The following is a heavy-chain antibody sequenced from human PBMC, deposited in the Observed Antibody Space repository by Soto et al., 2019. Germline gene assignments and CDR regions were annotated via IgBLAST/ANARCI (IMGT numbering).Heavy chain of an antibody. CDR1: VGSFSDYY. J-gene: IGHJ6*02. D-gene: IGHD4-17*01. Sequence: QGQLQQWGAGLLKPSETLSLYCAVYVGSFSDYYWTWIRQPPGKGLEWIGEINHSGSTNYNPSLRRRVTISVDTSKNQFSLMLSSVTAADTAVYYCARALLYVDYGVRYGMDVWGQGTSVTVSS. CDR2: INHSGST. V-gene: IGHV4-34*01. CDR3: ARALLYVDYGVRYGMDV.